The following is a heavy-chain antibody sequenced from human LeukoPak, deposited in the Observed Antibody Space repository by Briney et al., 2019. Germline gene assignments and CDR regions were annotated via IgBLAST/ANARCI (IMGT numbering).Heavy chain of an antibody. D-gene: IGHD3-22*01. J-gene: IGHJ6*04. CDR2: IYSDDRT. V-gene: IGHV3-53*01. Sequence: PGGSLRLSCAASRFTVSGNYMSWVRQAPGKGLEWVSVIYSDDRTYYADSVKGRFTISRDNSKNTLYLQMNSLRAEDTAVYYCTRDEDYYDSSGPDVWGKGTTVTVSS. CDR3: TRDEDYYDSSGPDV. CDR1: RFTVSGNY.